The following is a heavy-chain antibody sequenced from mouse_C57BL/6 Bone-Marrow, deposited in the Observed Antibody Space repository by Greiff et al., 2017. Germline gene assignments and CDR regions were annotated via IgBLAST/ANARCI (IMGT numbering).Heavy chain of an antibody. CDR3: GSRLLHLPGFAY. V-gene: IGHV1-39*01. D-gene: IGHD2-10*01. Sequence: VQLQQSGPELVKPGASVKISCKASGYSFTDYNMNWVKQSNGKSLEWIGVINPNYGTTSYNQKFKGKATLTVDQSSSTAYMQLKRLTSEDSAVFDCGSRLLHLPGFAYWGQGTLVTVSA. CDR1: GYSFTDYN. CDR2: INPNYGTT. J-gene: IGHJ3*01.